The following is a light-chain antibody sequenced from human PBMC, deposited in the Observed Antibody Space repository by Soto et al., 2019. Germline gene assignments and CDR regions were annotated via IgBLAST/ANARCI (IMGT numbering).Light chain of an antibody. CDR3: SSYTTRSTV. CDR2: EVN. Sequence: QSVLAQPASVSGSPGQSITISCTGTSGFVGSFSLVSWYQQHPGKAPKLMIYEVNNRPSGVSNRFSGSKSGNTASLTISGLQAEDEADYYCSSYTTRSTVFGTGTKVTVL. J-gene: IGLJ1*01. CDR1: SGFVGSFSL. V-gene: IGLV2-14*02.